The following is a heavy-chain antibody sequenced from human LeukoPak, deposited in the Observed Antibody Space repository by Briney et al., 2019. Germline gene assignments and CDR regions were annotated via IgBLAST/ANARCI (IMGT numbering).Heavy chain of an antibody. D-gene: IGHD3-10*01. CDR2: MNPNSGNT. CDR1: GYTFTSYD. Sequence: ASVKVSCKASGYTFTSYDINWVRQATGQGLEWMGWMNPNSGNTAYAQKFQGRVTMTRNTSISTAYMELSSLRSEDTAVYCCAREGGAKNWFDPWGQGTLVTVSS. V-gene: IGHV1-8*01. J-gene: IGHJ5*02. CDR3: AREGGAKNWFDP.